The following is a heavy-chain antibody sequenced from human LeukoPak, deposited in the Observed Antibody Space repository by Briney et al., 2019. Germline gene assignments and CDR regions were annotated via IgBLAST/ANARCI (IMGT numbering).Heavy chain of an antibody. Sequence: SETLSLTCAVSGGSISSSNWWSWVRQPPGKGLEWIGEIYHSGSTNYNPSLKSRVTISVDKSKNQFSLKLSSVTAADTAVYYCARALGDSGSYNDYWGQGTLVTVSS. V-gene: IGHV4-4*02. D-gene: IGHD1-26*01. CDR3: ARALGDSGSYNDY. CDR2: IYHSGST. CDR1: GGSISSSNW. J-gene: IGHJ4*02.